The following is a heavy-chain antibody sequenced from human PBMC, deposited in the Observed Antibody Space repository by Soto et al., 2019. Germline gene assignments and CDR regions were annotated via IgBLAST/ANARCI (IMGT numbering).Heavy chain of an antibody. CDR3: ASPLYDFYGMDV. CDR2: IYYSGST. CDR1: GGSISSSSYY. V-gene: IGHV4-39*01. Sequence: SETLSLTCTVSGGSISSSSYYWGWSRQPPGKGLEWIGSIYYSGSTYYNPSLKSRVTISVDTSKNQFSLKLSSVTAADTVVYYCASPLYDFYGMDVWGQGTTVTVSS. D-gene: IGHD3-3*01. J-gene: IGHJ6*02.